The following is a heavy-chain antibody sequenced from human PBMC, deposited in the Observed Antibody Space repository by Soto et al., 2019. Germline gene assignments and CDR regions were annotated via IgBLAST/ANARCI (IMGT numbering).Heavy chain of an antibody. CDR1: GYTFTGYY. V-gene: IGHV1-2*02. Sequence: QVQLVQSGAEVKKPGATVKVSCKASGYTFTGYYMHWVRQAPGQGLEWMGWINPNSGGTNYAQKFQCRVTMTVDTSISTAYLQLSRLRSDDTAVYYCARCHAPTWGYFVYCAQGTLVTVSS. J-gene: IGHJ4*02. CDR3: ARCHAPTWGYFVY. D-gene: IGHD3-16*01. CDR2: INPNSGGT.